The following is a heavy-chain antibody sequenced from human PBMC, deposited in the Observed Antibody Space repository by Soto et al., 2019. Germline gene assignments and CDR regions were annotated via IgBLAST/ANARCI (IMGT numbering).Heavy chain of an antibody. Sequence: SETLSLTCTVAGGSISSYYWSWTRQPPGKGLEWIGEINHSGSTNYNPSLKSRVTISVDTSKNQFSLKLSSVTAADTAVYYCARGLPGYCSSTSCQPGPWGQGTLVTVSS. CDR1: GGSISSYY. D-gene: IGHD2-2*01. V-gene: IGHV4-34*01. J-gene: IGHJ5*02. CDR3: ARGLPGYCSSTSCQPGP. CDR2: INHSGST.